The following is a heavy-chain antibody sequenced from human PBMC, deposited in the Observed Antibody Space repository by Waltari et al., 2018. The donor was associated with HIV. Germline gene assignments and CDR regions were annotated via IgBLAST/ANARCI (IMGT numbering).Heavy chain of an antibody. D-gene: IGHD3-10*01. CDR3: ARAPGSGSRGDV. V-gene: IGHV1-2*02. J-gene: IGHJ6*02. CDR2: INPNSGGT. CDR1: TFTGYY. Sequence: TFTGYYMHWVRQAPGQGLEWMGWINPNSGGTNYAQKFQGRVTMTRDTSISTAYMELSRLRSDDTAVYYCARAPGSGSRGDVWGQGTTVTVSS.